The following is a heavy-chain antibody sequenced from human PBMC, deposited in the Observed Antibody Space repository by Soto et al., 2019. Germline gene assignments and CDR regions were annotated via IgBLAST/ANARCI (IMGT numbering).Heavy chain of an antibody. Sequence: QLQLQESGSGLVKPSQTLSLTCAVSGGSISSGGYSWSWIRQPPGKGLEWIGYIYHSGSTYYNPSRKSRVTISVDRSKNQFSLKLSSVTAADTAVYYCARGADIVAGGFDYWGQGTLVTVSS. D-gene: IGHD5-12*01. J-gene: IGHJ4*02. V-gene: IGHV4-30-2*01. CDR3: ARGADIVAGGFDY. CDR1: GGSISSGGYS. CDR2: IYHSGST.